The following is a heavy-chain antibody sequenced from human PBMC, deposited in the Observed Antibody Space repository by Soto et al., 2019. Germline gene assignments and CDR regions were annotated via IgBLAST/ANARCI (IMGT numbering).Heavy chain of an antibody. CDR2: IFYSGNT. J-gene: IGHJ4*02. CDR3: ARHAPGGPFDS. V-gene: IGHV4-59*08. CDR1: GGSINSYY. Sequence: QVQLQESGPGLVKPSETLSLTCTVSGGSINSYYWSWIRQSPGKGLEWIGYIFYSGNTNYNPSLNSRVTVSVDTSKHQFSLKLTSVTAADTAVYYCARHAPGGPFDSWGQGTLVTVSS.